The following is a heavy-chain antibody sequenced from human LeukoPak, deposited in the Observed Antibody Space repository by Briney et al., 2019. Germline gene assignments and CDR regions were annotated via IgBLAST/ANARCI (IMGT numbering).Heavy chain of an antibody. CDR1: GGSISSSTYY. CDR2: INHSGST. D-gene: IGHD3-10*01. Sequence: PSETLSLTCTVSGGSISSSTYYWSWIRQPPGKGLEWIGEINHSGSTNYNPSLKSRVTISVDTSKNQFSLKLSSVTAADTAVYYCARRGLSYGSGRRYFDLWGRGTLVTVSS. CDR3: ARRGLSYGSGRRYFDL. V-gene: IGHV4-39*07. J-gene: IGHJ2*01.